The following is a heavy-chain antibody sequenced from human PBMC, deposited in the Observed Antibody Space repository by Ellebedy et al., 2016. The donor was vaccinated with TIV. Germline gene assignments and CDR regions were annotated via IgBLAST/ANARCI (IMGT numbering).Heavy chain of an antibody. CDR3: ARHRTRTVVATAVFDY. CDR1: GGSISSSVNY. D-gene: IGHD2-21*02. J-gene: IGHJ4*02. V-gene: IGHV4-39*01. CDR2: IYYSGST. Sequence: MPGGSLRLSCTVSGGSISSSVNYWGWIRQPPGKGLEWIGSIYYSGSTHYNPSLKSQITISLDTAKNQFSLRLDSVTAADTAVYYCARHRTRTVVATAVFDYWGQGSLVTVSS.